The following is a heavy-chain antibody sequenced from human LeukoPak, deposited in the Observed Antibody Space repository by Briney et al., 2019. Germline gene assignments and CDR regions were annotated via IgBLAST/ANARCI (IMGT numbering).Heavy chain of an antibody. D-gene: IGHD3-16*01. J-gene: IGHJ4*02. Sequence: PGGSLRLSXAASGFTFSSYSMNWVRQAPGKGLEWVSCITSSSSTIHYIDSVKGRFTISRDNAKNSVYLQMNSLRAEDTAVYYCARVGLGVYGGDYWGQGALVTVSS. V-gene: IGHV3-48*01. CDR2: ITSSSSTI. CDR3: ARVGLGVYGGDY. CDR1: GFTFSSYS.